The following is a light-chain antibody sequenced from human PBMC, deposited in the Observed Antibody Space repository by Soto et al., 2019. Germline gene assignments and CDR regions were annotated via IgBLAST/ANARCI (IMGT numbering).Light chain of an antibody. V-gene: IGLV1-51*01. CDR3: GTWDSAGRVV. J-gene: IGLJ3*02. CDR1: SSNIGNNY. CDR2: DNN. Sequence: QSLLTQPPSVSAAPGQRVTISCSGSSSNIGNNYVSWYQQFPGTAPRLLIYDNNKRPSGIPDRFSGSKSGTSATLGITGLQTGDEADYYCGTWDSAGRVVFGGGTKLTVL.